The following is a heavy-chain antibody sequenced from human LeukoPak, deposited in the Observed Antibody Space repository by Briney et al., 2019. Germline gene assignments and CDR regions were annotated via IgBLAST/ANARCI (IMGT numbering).Heavy chain of an antibody. CDR3: ARVVRSAFDI. V-gene: IGHV4-59*01. CDR1: GGSFSGYY. D-gene: IGHD3-22*01. CDR2: IHYSGST. J-gene: IGHJ3*02. Sequence: SETLSLTCAVYGGSFSGYYWSWIRQPPGKGLEWIGYIHYSGSTNYNPSLKSRVTISVDTSKNQFSLKLSSVTAADTAVYYCARVVRSAFDIWGQGTMVTVSS.